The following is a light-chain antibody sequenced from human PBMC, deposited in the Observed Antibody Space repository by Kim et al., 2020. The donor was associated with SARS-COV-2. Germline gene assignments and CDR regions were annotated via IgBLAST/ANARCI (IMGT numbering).Light chain of an antibody. CDR2: DNN. J-gene: IGLJ3*02. Sequence: GQKVTISCSGSSSNIGSSYICWYQQLPGTAPKLLIYDNNKRPSGIPDRFSGSKSGTSATLGITGLQTGDEADYYCGTWDSSLSAGVFGGGTKLTVL. CDR3: GTWDSSLSAGV. V-gene: IGLV1-51*01. CDR1: SSNIGSSY.